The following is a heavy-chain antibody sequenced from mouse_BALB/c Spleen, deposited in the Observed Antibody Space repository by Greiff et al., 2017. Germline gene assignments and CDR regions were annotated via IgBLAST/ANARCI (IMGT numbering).Heavy chain of an antibody. D-gene: IGHD2-10*02. V-gene: IGHV5-17*02. CDR3: ARSQYGNSYYFDY. Sequence: DVKLVESGGGLVQPGGSRKLSCAASGFTFSSFGMHWVRQAPEKGLEWVAYISSGSSTIYYADTVKGRFTISRDNPKNTLFLQMTSLRSEDTAMYYCARSQYGNSYYFDYWGQGTTLTVSS. CDR1: GFTFSSFG. J-gene: IGHJ2*01. CDR2: ISSGSSTI.